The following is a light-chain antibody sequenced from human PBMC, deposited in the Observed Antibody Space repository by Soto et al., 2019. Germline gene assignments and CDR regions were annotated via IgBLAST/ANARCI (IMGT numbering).Light chain of an antibody. Sequence: QSVLTQPPSVSGAPGQRVTISCTGSSSNIGAGYDVHWYRQVPGTAPKLLIFGNTNRPSGVPDRFSGSKSGTSASLAITGLQAEDDAYYYCQSFDNSLSVLYVFGTGTKVTVL. CDR2: GNT. CDR1: SSNIGAGYD. J-gene: IGLJ1*01. CDR3: QSFDNSLSVLYV. V-gene: IGLV1-40*01.